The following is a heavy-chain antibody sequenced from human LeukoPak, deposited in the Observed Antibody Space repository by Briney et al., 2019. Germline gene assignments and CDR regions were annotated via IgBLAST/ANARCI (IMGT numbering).Heavy chain of an antibody. D-gene: IGHD3-9*01. Sequence: GASVKVSCKASGYTFTSYGISWVRQAPGQGLEWRGWISAYNGNTNYAQKLQGRVTMTTDTSTSTAYMELRSLRSDDTAVYYCARAYYDILTGYYGPLDYWGQGTLVTVSS. CDR2: ISAYNGNT. CDR1: GYTFTSYG. J-gene: IGHJ4*02. CDR3: ARAYYDILTGYYGPLDY. V-gene: IGHV1-18*01.